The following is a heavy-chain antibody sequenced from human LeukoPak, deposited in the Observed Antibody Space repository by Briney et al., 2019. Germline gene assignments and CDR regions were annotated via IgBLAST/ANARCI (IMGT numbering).Heavy chain of an antibody. J-gene: IGHJ4*02. D-gene: IGHD3-22*01. V-gene: IGHV3-23*01. Sequence: GGSLRLSCAASGFTLPGHTMTWLRQAPGKGLEWVSIIGGRDDRTYYADFVKGRFTISRDNSKNILYLQMNSLRAEDTAVYYCARDLWGYYDSSGYSFYWGQGTLVTVSS. CDR2: IGGRDDRT. CDR1: GFTLPGHT. CDR3: ARDLWGYYDSSGYSFY.